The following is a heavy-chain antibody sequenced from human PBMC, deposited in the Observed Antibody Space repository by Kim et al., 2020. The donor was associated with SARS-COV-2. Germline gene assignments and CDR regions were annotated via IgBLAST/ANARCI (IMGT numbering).Heavy chain of an antibody. J-gene: IGHJ4*01. D-gene: IGHD3-10*01. Sequence: GGSLRLSCAAAGFTFSIHAMSWVRQAPGKGLEWVSALSSGGDLTYYADSVKGRFTISRDNSRNSLYLEMSSLRADDTAVYYCAKTHYYGSGSAWRGYYF. CDR2: LSSGGDLT. V-gene: IGHV3-23*01. CDR3: AKTHYYGSGSAWRGYYF. CDR1: GFTFSIHA.